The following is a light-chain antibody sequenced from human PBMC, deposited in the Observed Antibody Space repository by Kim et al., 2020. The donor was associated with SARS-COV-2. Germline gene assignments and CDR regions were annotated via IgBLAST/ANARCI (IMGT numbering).Light chain of an antibody. CDR1: SSNY. J-gene: IGKJ1*01. CDR3: QQYAKSPRT. V-gene: IGKV3-20*01. CDR2: RAS. Sequence: SSNYLAWYQQKPGQAPRLLIYRASSRATGIPDRFSGGGSGAYFTLTISSLEPEDFAMYYCQQYAKSPRTFGQGTKVDIK.